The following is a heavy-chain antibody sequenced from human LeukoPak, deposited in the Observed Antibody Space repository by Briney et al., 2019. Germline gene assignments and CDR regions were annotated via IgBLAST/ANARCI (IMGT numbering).Heavy chain of an antibody. CDR2: ISSSSSYI. D-gene: IGHD2-15*01. CDR3: ARDPPRYCSGGSCYDSDYYGMDV. V-gene: IGHV3-21*01. Sequence: GSLRLSCAASGFTFSSYSMNWVRQAPGKGLEWVSSISSSSSYIYYADSVKGRFTISRDNAKNSLYLQMNSLRAEDTAVYYCARDPPRYCSGGSCYDSDYYGMDVWGQGTTVTVSS. J-gene: IGHJ6*02. CDR1: GFTFSSYS.